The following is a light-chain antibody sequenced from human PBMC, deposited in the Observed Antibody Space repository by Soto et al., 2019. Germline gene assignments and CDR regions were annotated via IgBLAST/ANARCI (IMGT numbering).Light chain of an antibody. CDR2: GAS. CDR3: QHRGRWPRT. V-gene: IGKV3-11*01. Sequence: EIVLTQSPATLSLSPGERATLSCRASQSVNDYLAWYQQKPGQAPMLLIYGASNRATGIPVRFSGSGSGTDCTLTISSLDAEDLAVYYGQHRGRWPRTFGQGNKLEIK. CDR1: QSVNDY. J-gene: IGKJ2*02.